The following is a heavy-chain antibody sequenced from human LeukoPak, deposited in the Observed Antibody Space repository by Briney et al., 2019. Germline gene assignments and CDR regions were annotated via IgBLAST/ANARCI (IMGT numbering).Heavy chain of an antibody. CDR2: INPNSGGT. D-gene: IGHD2-2*01. J-gene: IGHJ6*03. CDR1: GYTFTGYY. CDR3: ARPPSSYYYYMDV. Sequence: ASVKVSCKASGYTFTGYYMHWVRQAPGQGLEWMGWINPNSGGTNYAQKFQGRVTMTRDTSISTAYMELSRLRSDDTAVYYCARPPSSYYYYMDVWGKGTTVTVSS. V-gene: IGHV1-2*02.